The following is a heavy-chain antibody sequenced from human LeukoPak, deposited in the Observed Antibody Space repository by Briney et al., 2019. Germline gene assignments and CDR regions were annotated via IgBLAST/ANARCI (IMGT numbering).Heavy chain of an antibody. Sequence: GGSLRLSCAASGFTFNNYWMHWVRHAPGMGLVWVSSIRFDGGDTAYADSAKGRFTISRDNAKNTMFLQMNNLRAEDTAVYYCAKEIDGFDAWGQGTLVTVSS. J-gene: IGHJ3*01. CDR3: AKEIDGFDA. CDR1: GFTFNNYW. CDR2: IRFDGGDT. V-gene: IGHV3-74*01.